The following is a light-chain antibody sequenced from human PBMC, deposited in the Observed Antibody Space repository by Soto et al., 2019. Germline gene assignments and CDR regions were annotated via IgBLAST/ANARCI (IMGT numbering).Light chain of an antibody. CDR2: GAS. V-gene: IGKV3-15*01. CDR3: QQYDEWPLT. CDR1: QTIDSH. J-gene: IGKJ1*01. Sequence: ILMTQSPATLSVSPGEGATLSCRASQTIDSHLAWYQQKPGQAPRVLIFGASTRATGIAARFSGRGSGTDFTLPISSLQSEDFAVYYCQQYDEWPLTFGQGTKVEI.